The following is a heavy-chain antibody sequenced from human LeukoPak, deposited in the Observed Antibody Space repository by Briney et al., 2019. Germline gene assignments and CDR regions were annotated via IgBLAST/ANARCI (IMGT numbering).Heavy chain of an antibody. V-gene: IGHV1-46*01. CDR3: ARGSSWGDMVLTPLEVDAFDI. CDR2: INPSGSTT. CDR1: GYTFTSYY. Sequence: ASVTVSLKSSGYTFTSYYVHWVRQAPGQGLEWMGIINPSGSTTTYAQKFQGRVTITRDTSTSTVYMEVSSLRSEDTAVYYCARGSSWGDMVLTPLEVDAFDIWGQGTMVTVSS. J-gene: IGHJ3*02. D-gene: IGHD2-8*01.